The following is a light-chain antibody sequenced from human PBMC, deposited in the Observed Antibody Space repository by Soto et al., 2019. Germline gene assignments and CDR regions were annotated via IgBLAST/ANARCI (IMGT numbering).Light chain of an antibody. Sequence: VITQSAATMTVTQGERATLSCRASQSVSGNLAWYQQKPGQAPRLLIYDASTRATGIPARFSGSGSGTDFTLTISRLEPDDFVVYYCQQYGSSGTFGQGTKVDIK. CDR2: DAS. CDR1: QSVSGN. V-gene: IGKV3-15*01. CDR3: QQYGSSGT. J-gene: IGKJ1*01.